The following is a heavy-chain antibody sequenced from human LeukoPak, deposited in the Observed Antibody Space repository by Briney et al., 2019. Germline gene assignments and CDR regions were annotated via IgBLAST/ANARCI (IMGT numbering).Heavy chain of an antibody. Sequence: SETLSLTCTVSGGSISSYYWSWIRQPAGKGLGWIGRIYTSGSTNYNPSLKSRVTMSVDTSKNQFSLKLSSVTAADTAVYYCARDNPDSSFFDYWGQGTLVTVSS. V-gene: IGHV4-4*07. D-gene: IGHD6-6*01. CDR3: ARDNPDSSFFDY. J-gene: IGHJ4*02. CDR2: IYTSGST. CDR1: GGSISSYY.